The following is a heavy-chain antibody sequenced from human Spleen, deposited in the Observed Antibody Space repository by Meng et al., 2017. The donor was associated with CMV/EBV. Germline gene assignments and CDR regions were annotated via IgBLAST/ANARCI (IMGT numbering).Heavy chain of an antibody. D-gene: IGHD6-13*01. CDR1: GFTFSSYW. J-gene: IGHJ4*02. V-gene: IGHV3-74*01. Sequence: GESLKISCAASGFTFSSYWMHWVRQAPGKGLVWVSRINSDGSSTSYADSVKGRFTISRDNAKNSLYLQMNSLRAEDTAVYYCARDGSSWSRDYWGQGTLVTVSS. CDR3: ARDGSSWSRDY. CDR2: INSDGSST.